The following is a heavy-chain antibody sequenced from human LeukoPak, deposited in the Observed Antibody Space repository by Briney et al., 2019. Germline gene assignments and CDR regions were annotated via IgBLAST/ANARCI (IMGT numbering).Heavy chain of an antibody. CDR3: ARGAVPRTEGYYFDF. Sequence: GASMKVSCKAPGYTFTAYYIHWVRQAPGQGLEWMGWINPHSGDTKSPQKFQGRVTMTRDTSISTAYMELSRLKSDDTAVYYCARGAVPRTEGYYFDFWGQGTLVTVSS. D-gene: IGHD6-13*01. V-gene: IGHV1-2*02. CDR2: INPHSGDT. CDR1: GYTFTAYY. J-gene: IGHJ4*02.